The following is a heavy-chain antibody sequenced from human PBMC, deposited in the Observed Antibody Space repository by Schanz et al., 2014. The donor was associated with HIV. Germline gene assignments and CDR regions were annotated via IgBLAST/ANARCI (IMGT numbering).Heavy chain of an antibody. V-gene: IGHV3-23*01. CDR1: GFTFSSYA. D-gene: IGHD3-10*01. CDR2: ISGSDGDT. J-gene: IGHJ4*02. Sequence: EVQLLDSGGGLVQPGGSLRLSCVASGFTFSSYAMTWVRQAPGKGLDWVSTISGSDGDTYYADSVKGRFTISRDNARTSLYLQMNSLRAEDTAVYYCARVFGRTYGLPDYWGQGTPVTVSP. CDR3: ARVFGRTYGLPDY.